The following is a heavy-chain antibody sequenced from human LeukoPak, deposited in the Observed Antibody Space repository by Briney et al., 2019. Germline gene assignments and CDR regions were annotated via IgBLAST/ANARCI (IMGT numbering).Heavy chain of an antibody. CDR3: AKSRSGSANWALQIFDN. Sequence: GGSLRLSCAASGFTFSSYAMHWVRQAPGKGLEWVAVISYDGSNKYYADSVKGRFTISRDNSKNTLYLQMNSLRAEDTAVYYCAKSRSGSANWALQIFDNWGQGTLVTVSS. CDR1: GFTFSSYA. CDR2: ISYDGSNK. D-gene: IGHD1-1*01. J-gene: IGHJ4*02. V-gene: IGHV3-30-3*02.